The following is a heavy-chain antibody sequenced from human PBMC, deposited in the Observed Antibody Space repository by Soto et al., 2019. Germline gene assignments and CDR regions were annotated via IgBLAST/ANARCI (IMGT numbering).Heavy chain of an antibody. Sequence: QVQLVESGGGVVQPGRSLRLSCAASGFTFSSYGMHWVRQAPGKGLEWVAVRWYDGSNKYYADSVKGRFTSSRDNSKNTLYLQMNSLRAEDTAVYYCARESRGYAQFFDYWGQGTLVTVSS. CDR2: RWYDGSNK. CDR3: ARESRGYAQFFDY. D-gene: IGHD5-12*01. CDR1: GFTFSSYG. V-gene: IGHV3-33*01. J-gene: IGHJ4*02.